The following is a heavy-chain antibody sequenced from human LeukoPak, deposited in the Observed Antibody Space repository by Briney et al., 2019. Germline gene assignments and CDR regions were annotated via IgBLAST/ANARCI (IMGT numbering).Heavy chain of an antibody. CDR2: ISSSSSTI. J-gene: IGHJ5*02. D-gene: IGHD2-2*01. CDR1: GFAFDIYS. CDR3: ARDRWGYQLPWFDP. V-gene: IGHV3-48*02. Sequence: GGSLRLSCAASGFAFDIYSMNWVRQAPGKGLEWISYISSSSSTIYYADSVKGRFTISRDNAKNSLYLQMNSLRDEDTAVHYCARDRWGYQLPWFDPWGQGTLVTVSS.